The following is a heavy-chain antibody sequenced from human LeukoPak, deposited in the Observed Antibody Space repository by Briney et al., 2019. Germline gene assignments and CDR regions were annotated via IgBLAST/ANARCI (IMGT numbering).Heavy chain of an antibody. Sequence: SETLSLTCTVSGGSISSYYWSWIRQPPGKGLEWIGYIYYSGSTNYNPSLKSRVTISVDTSKNQFSLKLSSVTAADTAVYYCARAYYYDSSGYYPKFWFDPWGQGTLVTVSS. D-gene: IGHD3-22*01. CDR1: GGSISSYY. J-gene: IGHJ5*02. CDR2: IYYSGST. V-gene: IGHV4-59*01. CDR3: ARAYYYDSSGYYPKFWFDP.